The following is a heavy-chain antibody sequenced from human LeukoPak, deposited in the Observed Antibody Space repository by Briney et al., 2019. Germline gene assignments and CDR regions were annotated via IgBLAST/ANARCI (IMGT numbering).Heavy chain of an antibody. CDR2: IYYSGST. J-gene: IGHJ2*01. V-gene: IGHV4-39*07. CDR3: ASTGIEAGGILYFDL. D-gene: IGHD6-13*01. Sequence: PSETLSLTCTVSGGSISSSSYYWGWIRQPPGKGLEWIGSIYYSGSTYYNPSLKSRVTISVDTSKNQFSLKLSSVTAADTAVYYCASTGIEAGGILYFDLWGRGTLVTVSS. CDR1: GGSISSSSYY.